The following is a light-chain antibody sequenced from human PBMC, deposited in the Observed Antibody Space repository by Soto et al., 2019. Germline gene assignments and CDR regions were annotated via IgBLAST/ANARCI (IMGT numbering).Light chain of an antibody. CDR2: GAF. CDR3: LQDYSLPWT. V-gene: IGKV1-6*01. Sequence: AIHMTQSPSSLSASVGDRLTITCRASQDVRNYVGWYQQKPGNAPKFLIYGAFSLETGIPSRFSGSGYGTEFTLTINSLLPEDFATYFCLQDYSLPWTLGQGTKVEV. CDR1: QDVRNY. J-gene: IGKJ1*01.